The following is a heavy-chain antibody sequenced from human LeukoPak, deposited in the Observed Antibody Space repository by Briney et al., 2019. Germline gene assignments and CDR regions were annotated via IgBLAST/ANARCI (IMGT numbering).Heavy chain of an antibody. CDR1: GYTFTSYG. V-gene: IGHV1-18*01. CDR3: ARDSRDIVVVPAAQEFDP. D-gene: IGHD2-2*01. J-gene: IGHJ5*02. Sequence: ASVKVSCKASGYTFTSYGISWVRQAPGQGLEWMGWISAYNGNTNYAQKLQGRVTMTTDTSTSTAYMELRSLRSDDTAVYYCARDSRDIVVVPAAQEFDPWGQGTLVTVSS. CDR2: ISAYNGNT.